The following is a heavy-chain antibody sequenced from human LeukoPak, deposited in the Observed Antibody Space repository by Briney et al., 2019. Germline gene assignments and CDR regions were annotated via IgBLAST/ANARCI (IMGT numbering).Heavy chain of an antibody. J-gene: IGHJ6*03. CDR1: DYTFTSYG. Sequence: ASVKVSCKASDYTFTSYGISWVRQAPGQGLEWMGWISAYNGSTNYAQKLQGRVTMTTDTSTSTAYMELRSLRSDDTAVYYCARAITAQNYYYHYMDVWGKGTTVTVSS. V-gene: IGHV1-18*01. D-gene: IGHD1-20*01. CDR3: ARAITAQNYYYHYMDV. CDR2: ISAYNGST.